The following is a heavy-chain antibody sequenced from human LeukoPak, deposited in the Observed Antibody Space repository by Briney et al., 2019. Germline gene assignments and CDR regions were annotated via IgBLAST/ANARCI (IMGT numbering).Heavy chain of an antibody. V-gene: IGHV4-59*08. CDR2: IYYTGST. D-gene: IGHD2-21*01. J-gene: IGHJ6*02. CDR1: GGFISGYY. Sequence: SETLSLTCAVSGGFISGYYWSWLQQTPGKGLEWIGYIYYTGSTNYNSSLRSRVTISIDTSRNRFSLSLSSVTAADTAVYYCARITFVVEGYGMDVWGQGTTVTVSS. CDR3: ARITFVVEGYGMDV.